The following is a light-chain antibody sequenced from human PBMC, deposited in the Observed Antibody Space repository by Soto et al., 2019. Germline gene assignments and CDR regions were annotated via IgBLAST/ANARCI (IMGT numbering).Light chain of an antibody. J-gene: IGKJ1*01. Sequence: DIQMTQSPSTLSASVGDRVTITCRASQSISTWLAWYQQKPGKAPKLLIYKASSLESGVPSRFSGSGSGTEFTLTISSLQPDDSATYSCQQYDDYWTFGQGTKVEIK. V-gene: IGKV1-5*03. CDR1: QSISTW. CDR3: QQYDDYWT. CDR2: KAS.